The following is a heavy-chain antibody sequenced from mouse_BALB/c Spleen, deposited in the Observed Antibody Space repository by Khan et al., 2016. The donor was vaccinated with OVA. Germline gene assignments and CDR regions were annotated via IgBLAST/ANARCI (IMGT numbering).Heavy chain of an antibody. Sequence: VQLQQSGTVLARPGASVKMSCKAAGYRFTSYWMHWVKQRPGQGLEWIGAIYPGNSDANYNQKFKGKAKLTAVTSASTAYMELSSLTNEDSAGYDCTRFPDRPGDVVAYLGQGTSVTVSS. CDR1: GYRFTSYW. V-gene: IGHV1-5*01. CDR2: IYPGNSDA. CDR3: TRFPDRPGDVVAY. J-gene: IGHJ4*01. D-gene: IGHD2-14*01.